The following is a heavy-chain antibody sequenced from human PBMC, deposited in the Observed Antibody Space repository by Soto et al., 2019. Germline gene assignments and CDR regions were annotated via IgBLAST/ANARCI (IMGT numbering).Heavy chain of an antibody. D-gene: IGHD2-21*02. V-gene: IGHV4-39*01. CDR3: AKFVVTDSRKTEFDF. J-gene: IGHJ4*02. CDR1: VGSISTSNYY. Sequence: AGTXSLTCTFAVGSISTSNYYLCWVRQPPGKGLEWIGNIYYSGTTYYNPSLKSRVTISVDTSKNQFSLKLNSVTAADTAVYYCAKFVVTDSRKTEFDFWGQGTLVNVYS. CDR2: IYYSGTT.